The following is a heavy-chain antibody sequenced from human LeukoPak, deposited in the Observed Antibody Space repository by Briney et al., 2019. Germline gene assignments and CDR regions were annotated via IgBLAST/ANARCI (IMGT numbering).Heavy chain of an antibody. D-gene: IGHD2-2*02. CDR2: INPNSGGT. V-gene: IGHV1-2*06. CDR3: ARDRYCSSTSCYTLPNMDV. Sequence: GASVKVSCKASGYTFTGYYMHWVRQAPGQGLEWMGRINPNSGGTNYAQKFQGRVTMTRDTSISTAYMELSRLRSDDTAVYYCARDRYCSSTSCYTLPNMDVWGKGTTVTVSS. CDR1: GYTFTGYY. J-gene: IGHJ6*03.